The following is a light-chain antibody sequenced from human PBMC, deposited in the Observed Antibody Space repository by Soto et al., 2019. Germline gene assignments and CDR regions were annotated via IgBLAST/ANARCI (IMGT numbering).Light chain of an antibody. J-gene: IGLJ2*01. CDR3: QSYDSSLSAHVV. V-gene: IGLV1-40*01. CDR1: SSNIGAGYD. Sequence: QSVLTQPPSVSGAPGQRVTISCTGSSSNIGAGYDVYWYQQLPGTAPKLLIYDNSDWPSGVLDRFSGSKSGTSASLAITGLQAEDEADYYCQSYDSSLSAHVVFGGGTKLTVL. CDR2: DNS.